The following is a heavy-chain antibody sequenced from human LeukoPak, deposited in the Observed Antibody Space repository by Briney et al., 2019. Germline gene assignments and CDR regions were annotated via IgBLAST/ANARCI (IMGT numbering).Heavy chain of an antibody. CDR3: ARGCRSGWYWFDP. J-gene: IGHJ5*02. V-gene: IGHV4-59*01. Sequence: SETLSLTCTVSGGSISSYYWSWIRQPPGKGPEWIGYIYYSGSTNYNPSLKSRVTISVDTSKNQFSLKLSSVTAADTAVYYCARGCRSGWYWFDPWGQGTLVTVSS. D-gene: IGHD6-19*01. CDR1: GGSISSYY. CDR2: IYYSGST.